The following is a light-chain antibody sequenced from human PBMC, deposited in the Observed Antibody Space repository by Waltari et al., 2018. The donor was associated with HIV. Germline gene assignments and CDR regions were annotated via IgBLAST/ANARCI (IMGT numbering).Light chain of an antibody. CDR2: GNS. Sequence: QSVLTQPPSVSGAPGQRVTISCTGSSSNIGAGYDVHWYQQLPGTAPKLLISGNSNRPSGLPDRVSGSKAGTSASRASTGLQAEDEADYYCQSDDSSLSGSVFGGGTKLTVL. CDR3: QSDDSSLSGSV. J-gene: IGLJ3*02. CDR1: SSNIGAGYD. V-gene: IGLV1-40*01.